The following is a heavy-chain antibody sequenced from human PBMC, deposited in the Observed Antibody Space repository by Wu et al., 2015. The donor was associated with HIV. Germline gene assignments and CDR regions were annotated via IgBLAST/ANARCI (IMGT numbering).Heavy chain of an antibody. D-gene: IGHD6-25*01. CDR2: IDPRSGGT. CDR1: GYIFAGYY. CDR3: ATDNGSGIF. J-gene: IGHJ4*02. V-gene: IGHV1-2*02. Sequence: QVQLEQSGAEVKKPGASVKVSCKASGYIFAGYYMEWVRQTPGQGLEWMGWIDPRSGGTNYAQNFRGRVILTRDTSLQTAYMELSSLRFDDTAVYYCATDNGSGIFWGKGTVVTVSA.